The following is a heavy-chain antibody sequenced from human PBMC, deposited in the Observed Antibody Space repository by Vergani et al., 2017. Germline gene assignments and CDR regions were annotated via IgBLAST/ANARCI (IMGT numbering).Heavy chain of an antibody. Sequence: VQLVESGGGLAQPGGSLGLSCAASGFTFNQYGMHWVRQAPGKGLEWVAVTWYDGNNKQYADSVKGRFTISRDNSKSTMYLQMNSLRDEDTGVYYCARDLRLLYNRFDPWGQGTLVTVSS. CDR1: GFTFNQYG. V-gene: IGHV3-33*01. J-gene: IGHJ5*02. CDR3: ARDLRLLYNRFDP. CDR2: TWYDGNNK. D-gene: IGHD1-14*01.